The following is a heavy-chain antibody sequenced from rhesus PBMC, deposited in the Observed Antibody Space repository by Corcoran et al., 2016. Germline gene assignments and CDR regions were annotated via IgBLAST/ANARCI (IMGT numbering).Heavy chain of an antibody. CDR1: GGSISSGYYY. CDR3: ASLAAAGY. CDR2: ITYSGST. Sequence: QVQLQESGPGLVKPSETLSLTCAVSGGSISSGYYYWSWIRQPPGKGLEWLGYITYSGSTSYNPSLKSRVTISRDTSKNQFSLKLSAVTAADTAVYYCASLAAAGYWGQGVLVTVSS. D-gene: IGHD6-25*01. V-gene: IGHV4-122*02. J-gene: IGHJ4*01.